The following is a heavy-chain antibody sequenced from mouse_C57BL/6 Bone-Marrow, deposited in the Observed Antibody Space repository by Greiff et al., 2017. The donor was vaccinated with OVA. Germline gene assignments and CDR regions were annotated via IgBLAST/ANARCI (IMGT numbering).Heavy chain of an antibody. CDR2: IYPRSGNT. D-gene: IGHD2-1*01. Sequence: VKVVESGAELARPGASVKLSCKASGYTFTSYGISWVKQRTGQGLEWIGEIYPRSGNTYYNEKFKGKATLTADKSSSTAYMELRSLTSEDSAVYFCARGYYGNYDYAMDYWGQGTSVTVSS. V-gene: IGHV1-81*01. CDR3: ARGYYGNYDYAMDY. CDR1: GYTFTSYG. J-gene: IGHJ4*01.